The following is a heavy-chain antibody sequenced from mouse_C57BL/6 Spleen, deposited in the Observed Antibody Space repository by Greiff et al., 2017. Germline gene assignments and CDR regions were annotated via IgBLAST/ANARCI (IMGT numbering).Heavy chain of an antibody. J-gene: IGHJ4*01. CDR2: IHPNSGST. Sequence: QVQLKQPGAELVKPGASVKLSCKASGYTFTSYWMHWVKQRPGQGLEWIGMIHPNSGSTNYNEKFKSKATLTVDKSSSTAYMQLSSLTSEDSAVYYCAIYGSSYEAMDYWGQGTSVTVSS. CDR1: GYTFTSYW. CDR3: AIYGSSYEAMDY. D-gene: IGHD1-1*01. V-gene: IGHV1-64*01.